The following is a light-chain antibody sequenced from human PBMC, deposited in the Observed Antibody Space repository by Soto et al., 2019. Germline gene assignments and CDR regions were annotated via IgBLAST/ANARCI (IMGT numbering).Light chain of an antibody. CDR2: EAT. J-gene: IGLJ3*02. V-gene: IGLV2-14*02. CDR3: QSYDSSLSGSGV. Sequence: QSALTQPASVSGSPEQSITISCTGTSSDVGSYNLVSWYQQHPGKAPKVMIYEATKRPSGVSNRFSGSKSGNTASLTISGLQAEDEADYYCQSYDSSLSGSGVFGGGTKVTVL. CDR1: SSDVGSYNL.